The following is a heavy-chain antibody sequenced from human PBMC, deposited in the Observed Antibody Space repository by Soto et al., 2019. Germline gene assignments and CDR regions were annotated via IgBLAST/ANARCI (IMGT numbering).Heavy chain of an antibody. CDR2: SKNKADSYTT. J-gene: IGHJ4*02. CDR3: TVWGSGNDFGAA. V-gene: IGHV3-72*01. Sequence: EVQLVESGGGLVQPGGSLRLSCAASGFTFSDHYMDWVRQAPGKGLEWVGRSKNKADSYTTEYAASVKGRFTISRDGSKNSLFLQMNSLKPEDTAVYYGTVWGSGNDFGAAWGQGILVTVSS. CDR1: GFTFSDHY. D-gene: IGHD3-10*01.